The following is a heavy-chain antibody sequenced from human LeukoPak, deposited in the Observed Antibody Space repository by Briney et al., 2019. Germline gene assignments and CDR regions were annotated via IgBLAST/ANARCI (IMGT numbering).Heavy chain of an antibody. CDR2: IYYSGST. CDR1: GGSISSGGYY. CDR3: ARAKAGGYYDSNGYYPT. V-gene: IGHV4-31*03. Sequence: SETLSLTCTVSGGSISSGGYYWTWIRQHPGKGLECIGYIYYSGSTYYNPSLKSRVAISIDTSKNQFSLKLSSVTAADTAVYFCARAKAGGYYDSNGYYPTWGQGTLVTVSS. J-gene: IGHJ5*02. D-gene: IGHD3-22*01.